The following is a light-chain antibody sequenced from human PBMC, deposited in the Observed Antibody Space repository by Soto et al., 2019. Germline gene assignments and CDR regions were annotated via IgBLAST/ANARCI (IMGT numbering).Light chain of an antibody. CDR2: GAS. V-gene: IGKV3-20*01. CDR1: QSVSSSY. CDR3: QQYASSSWT. Sequence: EIVLTQSPGTLSLSPGERATLSCRASQSVSSSYLAWYQQKPGQAPRLLIYGASSRATGIPDRCSGSGYGTDFTLTISRLEPEDFEVYYCQQYASSSWTFGQGTKVEIK. J-gene: IGKJ1*01.